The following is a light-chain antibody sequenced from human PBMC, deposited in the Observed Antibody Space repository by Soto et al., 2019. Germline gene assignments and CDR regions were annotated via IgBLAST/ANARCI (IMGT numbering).Light chain of an antibody. CDR3: QTWGTGIRV. CDR2: SNSDGRH. V-gene: IGLV4-69*01. J-gene: IGLJ3*02. CDR1: SGHSNYA. Sequence: QLVLTKSPSASASLGASVKLTCTLSSGHSNYAIAWHQQQPEKGPRFLMKSNSDGRHSNGDGIPDRFSGSTSGAERYLTIASLQSEDEADYYCQTWGTGIRVFGGGTKLTVL.